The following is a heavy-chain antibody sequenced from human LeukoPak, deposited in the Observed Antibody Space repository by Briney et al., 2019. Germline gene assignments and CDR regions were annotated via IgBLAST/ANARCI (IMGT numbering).Heavy chain of an antibody. CDR1: GYTFTGYY. CDR3: AREVSDTAMGLFDY. D-gene: IGHD5-18*01. CDR2: INPNSGGT. Sequence: ASVKVSRKASGYTFTGYYMHWVRQAPGQGLEWMGRINPNSGGTNYAQKFQGRVTMTRDTSISTAYMELSRLRSEDTAVYYCAREVSDTAMGLFDYWGQGTLVTVSS. V-gene: IGHV1-2*06. J-gene: IGHJ4*02.